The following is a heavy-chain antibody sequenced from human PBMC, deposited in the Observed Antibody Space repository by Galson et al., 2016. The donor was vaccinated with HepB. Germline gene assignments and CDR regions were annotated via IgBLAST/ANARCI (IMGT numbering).Heavy chain of an antibody. CDR3: ARDRDTRSSWYGGASH. CDR2: ISVYNGDT. D-gene: IGHD6-13*01. Sequence: SVKVSCKASGYTFNKYGFIWVRQAPGQGLEWMGWISVYNGDTKYAPKVQGRVTLTADTSSNTVYMDLRSLRSDDTAVYYCARDRDTRSSWYGGASHWGQGTLLTVSS. J-gene: IGHJ4*02. CDR1: GYTFNKYG. V-gene: IGHV1-18*01.